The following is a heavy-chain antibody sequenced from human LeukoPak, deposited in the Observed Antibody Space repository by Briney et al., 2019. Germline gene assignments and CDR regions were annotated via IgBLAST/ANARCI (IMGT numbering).Heavy chain of an antibody. Sequence: QPGVSLTLSCTASGFTFSYSAMTWVRQAPGKGREWVSAISTSGGDAIYTDSVKDRFTISRDNPKNTMYLQMNSLRAEDTAIYYCAKGGSYAPLDIWGQGTLVTVSS. CDR3: AKGGSYAPLDI. CDR2: ISTSGGDA. CDR1: GFTFSYSA. D-gene: IGHD1-26*01. J-gene: IGHJ4*02. V-gene: IGHV3-23*01.